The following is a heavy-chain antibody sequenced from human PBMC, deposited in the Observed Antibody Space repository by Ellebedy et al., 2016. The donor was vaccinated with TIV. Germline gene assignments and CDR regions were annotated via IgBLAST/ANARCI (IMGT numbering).Heavy chain of an antibody. CDR2: FAPEDDQT. J-gene: IGHJ5*02. Sequence: ASVKVSXXVSGYTLTDLSIHWVRQAPGKGLEWMGGFAPEDDQTFYAQKFQGRVTMTRDTSTRTVYMELSDLRSDDTAVYYCAREIGRQAVADTPWGQGTLVTVSS. V-gene: IGHV1-24*01. CDR3: AREIGRQAVADTP. D-gene: IGHD6-13*01. CDR1: GYTLTDLS.